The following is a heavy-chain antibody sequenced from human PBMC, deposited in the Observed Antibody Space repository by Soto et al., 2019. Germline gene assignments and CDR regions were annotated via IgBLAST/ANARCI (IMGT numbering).Heavy chain of an antibody. D-gene: IGHD6-6*01. V-gene: IGHV1-3*01. CDR3: ARAARGSSSPVRWFDP. Sequence: EASVKVSCKASGYTFTSYAMHWVRQAPGQRLEWMGWINAGNGNTKYSQKFQGRVTITRDTSASTAYMELSSLRSEDTAVYYCARAARGSSSPVRWFDPWGQGTLVTVSS. J-gene: IGHJ5*02. CDR2: INAGNGNT. CDR1: GYTFTSYA.